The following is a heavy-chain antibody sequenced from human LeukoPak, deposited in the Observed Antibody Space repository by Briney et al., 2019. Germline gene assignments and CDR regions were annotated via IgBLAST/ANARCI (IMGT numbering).Heavy chain of an antibody. V-gene: IGHV3-23*01. Sequence: GGSLRLSCAASGVTFGIYAVSLVRQAPGKGLEWGSAISDNGDGTYFADSVKGRFTISRDNSKTTLYLKMNSLSAEATAVYYCATAGDGYPFAYWGKGTLVTVSS. CDR2: ISDNGDGT. D-gene: IGHD5-24*01. J-gene: IGHJ4*02. CDR3: ATAGDGYPFAY. CDR1: GVTFGIYA.